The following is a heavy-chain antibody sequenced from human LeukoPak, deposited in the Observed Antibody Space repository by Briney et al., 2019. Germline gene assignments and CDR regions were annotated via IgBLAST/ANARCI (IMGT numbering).Heavy chain of an antibody. CDR1: GFTFSDYT. D-gene: IGHD3-3*01. CDR3: AKGGRFLKDWFDP. CDR2: ISYNEVHT. Sequence: GKSLRLSCVASGFTFSDYTTHWVRQAPGKGLDWVAIISYNEVHTYYADSVKGRFTISRDNSNNTVHLQMNSLRPEDTAVYYCAKGGRFLKDWFDPWGQGTLVTVSS. V-gene: IGHV3-30-3*01. J-gene: IGHJ5*02.